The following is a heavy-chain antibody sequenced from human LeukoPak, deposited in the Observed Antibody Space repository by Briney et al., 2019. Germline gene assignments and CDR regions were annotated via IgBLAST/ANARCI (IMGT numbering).Heavy chain of an antibody. J-gene: IGHJ5*02. D-gene: IGHD3-10*01. CDR3: ARATLRSDWFDP. CDR2: ISAYNGNT. Sequence: ASVKVSCKASGYTFTGYYMHWVRQAPGQGLEWMGWISAYNGNTNYAQKLQGRVTMTTDTSTSTAYMELRSLRSDDTAVYYCARATLRSDWFDPWGQGTLVTVSS. CDR1: GYTFTGYY. V-gene: IGHV1-18*04.